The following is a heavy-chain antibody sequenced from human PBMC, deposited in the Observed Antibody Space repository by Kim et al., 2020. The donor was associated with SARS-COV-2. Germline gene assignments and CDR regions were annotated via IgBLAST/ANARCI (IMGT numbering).Heavy chain of an antibody. V-gene: IGHV3-23*01. CDR2: ST. CDR3: AKDFGFGSSN. D-gene: IGHD6-13*01. J-gene: IGHJ4*02. Sequence: STNYADTAKGQFTISRDNSKNTLNLQMNSLRAEDTAVNYCAKDFGFGSSNWGQGTLVTVSS.